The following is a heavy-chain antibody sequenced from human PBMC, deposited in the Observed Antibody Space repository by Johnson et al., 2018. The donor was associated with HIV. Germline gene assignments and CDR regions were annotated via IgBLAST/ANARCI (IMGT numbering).Heavy chain of an antibody. CDR3: AKGREAWYISRWSPTDAFDI. D-gene: IGHD6-13*01. CDR2: ISYDGSNA. Sequence: QVQLVESGGGVVQPGRSLRLSCAASGFTLSHYGMHWVRQAPGKGPEWVALISYDGSNAYYADSVKGRFTVSRDISKTTLYLQMISLRAEDTAVYYCAKGREAWYISRWSPTDAFDIWGQGTMVTVSS. CDR1: GFTLSHYG. J-gene: IGHJ3*02. V-gene: IGHV3-30*18.